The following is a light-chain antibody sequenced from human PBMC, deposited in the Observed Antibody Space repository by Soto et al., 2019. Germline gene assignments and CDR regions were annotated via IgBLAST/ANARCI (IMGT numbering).Light chain of an antibody. CDR1: QGIRTD. J-gene: IGKJ1*01. CDR3: RQYNDYSRT. CDR2: DVS. V-gene: IGKV1-17*01. Sequence: DIQMTQSPSSLSASVGDRVTITCRASQGIRTDLVWYQQKQGKAPDLLISDVSSLERGVPSRFIGSGSGTEFMLTISSGQPDDFSTYHCRQYNDYSRTFGQGTKVDIK.